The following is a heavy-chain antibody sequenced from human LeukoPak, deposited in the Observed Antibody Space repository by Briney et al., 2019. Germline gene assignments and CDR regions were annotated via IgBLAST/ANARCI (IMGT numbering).Heavy chain of an antibody. J-gene: IGHJ4*02. D-gene: IGHD1-26*01. CDR3: ARIVGVTDYFDY. Sequence: SETLSLTCTVSGDSTSSSSYYWGWIRQPPGKGLEWIGSIYYSGSTSYDPSLKSRVTISVDTSKNQFSLKLTSVTAADTAVYYCARIVGVTDYFDYWGQGTLVTVSS. CDR2: IYYSGST. V-gene: IGHV4-39*01. CDR1: GDSTSSSSYY.